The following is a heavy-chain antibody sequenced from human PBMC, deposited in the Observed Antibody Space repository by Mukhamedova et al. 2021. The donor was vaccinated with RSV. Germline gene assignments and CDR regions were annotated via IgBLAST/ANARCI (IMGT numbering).Heavy chain of an antibody. J-gene: IGHJ4*02. Sequence: GEINHSGRTNYNPSLKSRVTISVDTSKNQFSLKLTSVTAEDTAVYYCRSTFGGVIAVDYWGQGTLVTVSS. CDR2: INHSGRT. V-gene: IGHV4-34*01. CDR3: RSTFGGVIAVDY. D-gene: IGHD3-16*02.